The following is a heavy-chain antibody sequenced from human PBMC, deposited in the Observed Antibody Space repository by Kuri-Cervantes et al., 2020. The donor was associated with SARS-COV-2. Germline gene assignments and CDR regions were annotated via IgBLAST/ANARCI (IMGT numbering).Heavy chain of an antibody. CDR2: ISYDGSNK. Sequence: GESLKISCAASHFTFSSYAFHWVRQAPGQGLEWVAAISYDGSNKYYADSVKGRFTISRDNSKNTLYLQMNSLRAEDTAVYYCARDLGGYFDYWGQGTLVTVSS. CDR3: ARDLGGYFDY. V-gene: IGHV3-30*04. CDR1: HFTFSSYA. J-gene: IGHJ4*02. D-gene: IGHD2-15*01.